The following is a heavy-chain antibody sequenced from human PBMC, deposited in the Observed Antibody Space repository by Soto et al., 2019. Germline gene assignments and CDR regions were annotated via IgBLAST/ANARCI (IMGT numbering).Heavy chain of an antibody. J-gene: IGHJ4*02. CDR3: ARSPKRAWTYGYSFDH. CDR2: ISYSGST. CDR1: GGSISSTTYY. Sequence: SETLSLTCTVSGGSISSTTYYWGWIRQPPGKGLEWIGTISYSGSTYYNPSLKSRVTISVDTSKNQFSLKLNSVTAADTAVYYCARSPKRAWTYGYSFDHWGQGTQVTVST. V-gene: IGHV4-39*01. D-gene: IGHD3-16*01.